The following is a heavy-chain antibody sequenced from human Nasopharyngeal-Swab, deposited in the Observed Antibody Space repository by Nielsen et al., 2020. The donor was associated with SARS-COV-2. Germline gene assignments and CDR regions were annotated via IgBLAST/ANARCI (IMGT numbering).Heavy chain of an antibody. CDR2: IYTSGST. CDR3: ARGGSSSWYVDYYFDY. V-gene: IGHV4-61*02. Sequence: SETLSLTCTVSGGSISSGSYYWSWIRQPAGKGLEWIGRIYTSGSTNYNPSLKSRVTISVDTSKNQFSLKLSSVTAADTAVYYCARGGSSSWYVDYYFDYWGQGTLVTVSS. CDR1: GGSISSGSYY. D-gene: IGHD6-13*01. J-gene: IGHJ4*02.